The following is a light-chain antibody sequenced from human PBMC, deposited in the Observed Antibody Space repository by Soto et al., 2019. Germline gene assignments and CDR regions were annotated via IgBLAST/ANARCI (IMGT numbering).Light chain of an antibody. CDR3: CSYAGSYTFV. Sequence: QSVLTQPRSVSGSPGQSVTISCTGTSSDVGGYNYVSWYQQHPGKAPKLMIYDVSKRPSGVPDRFSGSKSGNTASPTISGLQAEDEADYYCCSYAGSYTFVFGGGTKLTVL. V-gene: IGLV2-11*01. J-gene: IGLJ2*01. CDR1: SSDVGGYNY. CDR2: DVS.